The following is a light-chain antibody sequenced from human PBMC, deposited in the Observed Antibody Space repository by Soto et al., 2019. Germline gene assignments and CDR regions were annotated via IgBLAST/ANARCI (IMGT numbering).Light chain of an antibody. CDR1: TSNIGAGYD. Sequence: QLVLTQPPSVSGAPGQRVTISCTGSTSNIGAGYDVHWYQQLPGTAPKLLIYDNTNRPSGVPDRFSGSKSGTSASLAITGLQAEDEADYYCQSYDTTLSGELFGGGTQLTVL. J-gene: IGLJ7*01. CDR2: DNT. V-gene: IGLV1-40*01. CDR3: QSYDTTLSGEL.